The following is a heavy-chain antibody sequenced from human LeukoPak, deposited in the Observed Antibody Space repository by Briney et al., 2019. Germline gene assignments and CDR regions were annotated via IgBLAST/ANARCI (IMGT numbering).Heavy chain of an antibody. CDR1: GGSISSHY. CDR2: IYYSGST. D-gene: IGHD3-3*01. Sequence: SETLSLICTVSGGSISSHYWSWIRQPPGKGLEWIGYIYYSGSTNYNPSLKSRVTISVDTSKNQFSLKLSSVTAADTAVYYCARDGDFWSGQTGFDPWGQGTLVTVSS. V-gene: IGHV4-59*11. J-gene: IGHJ5*02. CDR3: ARDGDFWSGQTGFDP.